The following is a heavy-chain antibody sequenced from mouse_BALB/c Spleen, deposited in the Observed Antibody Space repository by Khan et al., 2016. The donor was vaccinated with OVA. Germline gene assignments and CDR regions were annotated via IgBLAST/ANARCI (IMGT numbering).Heavy chain of an antibody. CDR2: ISSGSSTI. V-gene: IGHV5-17*02. D-gene: IGHD1-2*01. J-gene: IGHJ4*01. CDR3: ASPVITTAKGAMDY. Sequence: EVELVESGGGLVQPGGSRKLSCAASGFTFSSFGMHWVRQAPEKGLEWVAYISSGSSTIYYADSVKGRFTISRDNPKNTLFLQMHSLRSEDTAMYYCASPVITTAKGAMDYWGQGTSVTVSS. CDR1: GFTFSSFG.